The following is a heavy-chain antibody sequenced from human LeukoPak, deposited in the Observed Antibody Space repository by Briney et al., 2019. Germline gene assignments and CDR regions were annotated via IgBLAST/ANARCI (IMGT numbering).Heavy chain of an antibody. V-gene: IGHV3-49*04. Sequence: PGGSLRLSCTASGFTFGDYAMSWVRQAPGKGLESGGCIRSKAYGGTTEYAASVKGRFTISGDDSKSIAYLQMNSLKTEDTAVYYCTRGLIVVVPAAMDYWGQGTLVTVSS. D-gene: IGHD2-2*01. CDR3: TRGLIVVVPAAMDY. CDR1: GFTFGDYA. CDR2: IRSKAYGGTT. J-gene: IGHJ4*02.